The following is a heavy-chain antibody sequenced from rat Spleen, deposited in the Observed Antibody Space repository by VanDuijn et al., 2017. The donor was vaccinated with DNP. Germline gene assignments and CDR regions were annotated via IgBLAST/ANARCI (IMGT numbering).Heavy chain of an antibody. V-gene: IGHV5-31*01. CDR2: ITNSGGST. J-gene: IGHJ2*01. CDR3: ARRWGHYGYKPLSYFDY. CDR1: GFTFSDYL. Sequence: EVQLVESGGDLVQPGRSLKLSCVASGFTFSDYLMTWIRQVPGKGLEWVASITNSGGSTFYRDSVKGRFTVSRDNAKNTLYLQMDSLRSEDTATYFCARRWGHYGYKPLSYFDYWGQGVMVTVSS. D-gene: IGHD1-9*01.